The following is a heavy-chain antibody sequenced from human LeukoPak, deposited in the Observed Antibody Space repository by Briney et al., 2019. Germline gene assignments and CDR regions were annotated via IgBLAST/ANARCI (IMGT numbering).Heavy chain of an antibody. D-gene: IGHD1-26*01. CDR1: GFTFSSYA. Sequence: GGSLRLSCAASGFTFSSYAMHWVRQAPGKGLEWVAVISYDGSNKYYADSVKGRFTISRDNSKNTLYLQMNSLRAEDTAVYYCAPSNGSSETDYWGQGTLVTVSS. J-gene: IGHJ4*02. V-gene: IGHV3-30*04. CDR2: ISYDGSNK. CDR3: APSNGSSETDY.